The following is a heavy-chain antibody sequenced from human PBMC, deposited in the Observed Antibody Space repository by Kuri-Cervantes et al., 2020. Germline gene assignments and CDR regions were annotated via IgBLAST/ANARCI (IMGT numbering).Heavy chain of an antibody. Sequence: ASVKVSCKASGYTFTSYGISWVRQAPGQGLEWMGWISAYNGDTNYAQKLQGRVTMTRNTSISTAYMELSSLRSEDTAVYYCARGGTTRTYYNFWSGHSEIDYWGQGTLVTVSS. V-gene: IGHV1-18*01. CDR3: ARGGTTRTYYNFWSGHSEIDY. CDR2: ISAYNGDT. CDR1: GYTFTSYG. J-gene: IGHJ4*02. D-gene: IGHD3-3*01.